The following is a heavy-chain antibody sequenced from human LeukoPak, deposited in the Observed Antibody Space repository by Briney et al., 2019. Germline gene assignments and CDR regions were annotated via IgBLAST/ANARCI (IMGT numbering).Heavy chain of an antibody. D-gene: IGHD3-22*01. V-gene: IGHV4-61*01. Sequence: PSETLSLTCTVSGGSFSSGSYYWSWIRQPPGKGLEWIGYIYYSGSTNYNPSLKSRVTISVDTSKNQFSLKLSSVTAADTAVYYCARDLTPGYYYDSSGYYYWGQGTLVTVSS. CDR2: IYYSGST. CDR1: GGSFSSGSYY. J-gene: IGHJ4*02. CDR3: ARDLTPGYYYDSSGYYY.